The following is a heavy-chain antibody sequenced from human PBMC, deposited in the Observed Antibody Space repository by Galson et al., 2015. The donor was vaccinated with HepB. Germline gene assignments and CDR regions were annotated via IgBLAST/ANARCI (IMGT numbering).Heavy chain of an antibody. V-gene: IGHV4-39*07. D-gene: IGHD5-12*01. CDR1: GGSISSSSYY. CDR3: ASFSGYDRWGFDY. Sequence: SETLSLTCTVSGGSISSSSYYWGWIRQPPGKGLEWIGSIYYSGSTYYNPSLKSRVTISVDTSKNQFSLKLSSVTAADTAVYYCASFSGYDRWGFDYWGQGTLVTVSS. J-gene: IGHJ4*02. CDR2: IYYSGST.